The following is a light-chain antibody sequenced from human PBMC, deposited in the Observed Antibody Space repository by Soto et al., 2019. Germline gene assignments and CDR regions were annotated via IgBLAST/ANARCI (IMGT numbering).Light chain of an antibody. CDR3: SSYTSSSTSYV. J-gene: IGLJ1*01. Sequence: SALAQPASVSGSPGQSITISCTGTSSDVVGYNYVSSYQQHPDKSPKLIIYEVSNRPSGVSNRFSGYKSGNTAYMTISGLQAADEADYSCSSYTSSSTSYVFGTGTKVTVL. V-gene: IGLV2-14*01. CDR1: SSDVVGYNY. CDR2: EVS.